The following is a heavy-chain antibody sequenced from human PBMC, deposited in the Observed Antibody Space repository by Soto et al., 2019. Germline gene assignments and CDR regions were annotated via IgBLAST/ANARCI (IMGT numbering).Heavy chain of an antibody. J-gene: IGHJ4*02. CDR2: IIPIFGTP. Sequence: QVQLVQSGAEVKKPGSSVKVSCKASGGIFSTYAISWLRQAPGQGLEWMGGIIPIFGTPNYAQRSQGRVTITADESTSTAYMELSRLRSEDTAVYYCARDRDDYGSGNYYNRIDFWGQGTLVIVSS. V-gene: IGHV1-69*01. CDR1: GGIFSTYA. D-gene: IGHD3-10*01. CDR3: ARDRDDYGSGNYYNRIDF.